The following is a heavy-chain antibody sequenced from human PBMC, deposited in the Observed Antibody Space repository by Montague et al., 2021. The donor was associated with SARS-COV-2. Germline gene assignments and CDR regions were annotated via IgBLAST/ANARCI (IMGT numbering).Heavy chain of an antibody. CDR2: MVYSGRN. Sequence: SETLSLTCTVSGDSINSDTAFWGWVRQFPGKGLEWIGSMVYSGRNFYNGALRSRLTISVDTSKNQFSLELRAVTAADTGLYYCARHDHTDFGNPNWFDPWGQGTLVTVSS. D-gene: IGHD5-18*01. CDR3: ARHDHTDFGNPNWFDP. CDR1: GDSINSDTAF. V-gene: IGHV4-39*01. J-gene: IGHJ5*02.